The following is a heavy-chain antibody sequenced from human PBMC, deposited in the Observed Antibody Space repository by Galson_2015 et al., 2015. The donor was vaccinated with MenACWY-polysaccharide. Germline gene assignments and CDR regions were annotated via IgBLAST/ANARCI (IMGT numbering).Heavy chain of an antibody. CDR1: GDTFSSYV. CDR3: ARGARHNRNDWLTYYYYMDV. J-gene: IGHJ6*03. D-gene: IGHD1-1*01. CDR2: IIPMFGTA. V-gene: IGHV1-69*06. Sequence: SVKVSCKASGDTFSSYVITWVRQAPGQGLEWMGGIIPMFGTADYEQAFQGRVTIRADKSTSTAYMELSSLRSDDTAVYYCARGARHNRNDWLTYYYYMDVWGKGTTVTVSS.